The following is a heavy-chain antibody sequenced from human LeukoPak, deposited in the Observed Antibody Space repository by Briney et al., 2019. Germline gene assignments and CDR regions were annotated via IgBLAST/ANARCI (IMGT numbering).Heavy chain of an antibody. V-gene: IGHV4-39*01. J-gene: IGHJ4*02. Sequence: PSETLSLTCSVSGGSISSNSYYWGWIRQPPGKGLEWIGSIYNSGSTYYNPSLESRVTVSVDRTKNQFSLKLTSVTASDTAVYYCARHVASYDFDFWGQGTLVTVSS. D-gene: IGHD2-21*01. CDR3: ARHVASYDFDF. CDR2: IYNSGST. CDR1: GGSISSNSYY.